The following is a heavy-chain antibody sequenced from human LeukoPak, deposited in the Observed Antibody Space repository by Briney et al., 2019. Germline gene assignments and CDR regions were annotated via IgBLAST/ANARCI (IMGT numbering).Heavy chain of an antibody. CDR3: ARDHCSGGSCYWPFDP. D-gene: IGHD2-15*01. Sequence: ASVKVSCKASGYTFTGYYMHWVRHAPGQGLEWMGWINPNSGGTNYAQKFQGRVTMTRDTSISTAYMELSRLRSDDTAVYYCARDHCSGGSCYWPFDPWGQGTLVTVSS. CDR2: INPNSGGT. V-gene: IGHV1-2*02. J-gene: IGHJ5*02. CDR1: GYTFTGYY.